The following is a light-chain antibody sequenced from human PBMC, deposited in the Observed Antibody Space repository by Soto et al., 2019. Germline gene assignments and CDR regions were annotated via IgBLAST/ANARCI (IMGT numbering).Light chain of an antibody. Sequence: IVMTQSPSTLSVSPGDRAAISCRASQSISGNLAWCQQRNGQAPRLLIYGASTRAAGIPDRFSGSGYGTDVNLTITRLETEDSAVYFCQQYTGPPTTFGQGTRLEI. CDR2: GAS. V-gene: IGKV3D-15*01. CDR3: QQYTGPPTT. CDR1: QSISGN. J-gene: IGKJ5*01.